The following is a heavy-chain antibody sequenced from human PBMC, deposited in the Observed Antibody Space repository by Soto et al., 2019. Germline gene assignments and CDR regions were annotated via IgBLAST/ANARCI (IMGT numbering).Heavy chain of an antibody. CDR2: IDSGDGTT. CDR1: GFDFGYYY. D-gene: IGHD6-13*01. CDR3: VRPYYSSSWFPFDR. Sequence: GGSLRLSCTGSGFDFGYYYMSWIRQAPGKGLEWVSYIDSGDGTTYYTDSVKGRFTISRDNAKKTVYLQMSSLRVEDTAVYYCVRPYYSSSWFPFDRWGQGTLVTVS. J-gene: IGHJ4*02. V-gene: IGHV3-11*01.